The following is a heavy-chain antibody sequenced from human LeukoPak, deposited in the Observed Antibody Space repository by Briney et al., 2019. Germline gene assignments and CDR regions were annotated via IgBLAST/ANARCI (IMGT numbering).Heavy chain of an antibody. D-gene: IGHD2-15*01. Sequence: GGSLRLSCAASGFTFSSYGMHWVRQAPGKGLEWVAVIWYDGSNKYYADSVKGRFTISGDNSKNTLYLQMNSLRAEDTAVYYCARELPYCSGGSCYSIYGMDVWGKGTTVTVSS. CDR2: IWYDGSNK. J-gene: IGHJ6*04. CDR1: GFTFSSYG. CDR3: ARELPYCSGGSCYSIYGMDV. V-gene: IGHV3-33*01.